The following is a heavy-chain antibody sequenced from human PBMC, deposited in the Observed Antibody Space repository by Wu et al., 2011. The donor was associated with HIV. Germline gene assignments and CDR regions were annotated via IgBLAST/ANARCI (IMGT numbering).Heavy chain of an antibody. V-gene: IGHV1-69*14. CDR2: IIPNSGTT. D-gene: IGHD2-2*01. Sequence: QVLLVQSGAEVKKPGSSVKVSCKTSGDSLTKYAFSWVRQAPGQGLEWMGGIIPNSGTTNYARKFQGRFTVTADTSTTTVHMELRSLRSEDTAVYFCTRSGEAAAYYYYMNVWGKGTTVTISS. CDR1: GDSLTKYA. J-gene: IGHJ6*03. CDR3: TRSGEAAAYYYYMNV.